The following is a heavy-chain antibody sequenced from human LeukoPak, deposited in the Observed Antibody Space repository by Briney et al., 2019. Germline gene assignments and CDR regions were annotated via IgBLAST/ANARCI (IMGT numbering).Heavy chain of an antibody. CDR2: ISAYNGNT. Sequence: ASVKVSCKASGYTFTSYGISWVRRAPGQGLEWMGWISAYNGNTNYAQKLQGRVTMTTDTSTSTAYMELRSLRSDDTAVYYCAREMVSHRNYYDSSGYPTPIDYWGQGTLVTVSS. CDR1: GYTFTSYG. D-gene: IGHD3-22*01. V-gene: IGHV1-18*04. J-gene: IGHJ4*02. CDR3: AREMVSHRNYYDSSGYPTPIDY.